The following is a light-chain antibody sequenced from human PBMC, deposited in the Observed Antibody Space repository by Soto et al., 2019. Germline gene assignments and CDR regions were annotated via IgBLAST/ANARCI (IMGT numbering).Light chain of an antibody. CDR3: SSYASSSSYV. V-gene: IGLV2-14*01. CDR1: SSDVGAYNS. CDR2: DVT. J-gene: IGLJ1*01. Sequence: QSALTQPASVSGSPGQSIAISCTGTSSDVGAYNSVSWYQQYPGKAPKLMIHDVTNRPSGVSDRFSGSKSGNTASLTISGLQAEEEADYYCSSYASSSSYVFGGGTKLTVL.